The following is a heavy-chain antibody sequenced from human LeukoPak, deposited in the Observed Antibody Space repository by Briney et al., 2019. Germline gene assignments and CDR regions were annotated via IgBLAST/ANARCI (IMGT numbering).Heavy chain of an antibody. V-gene: IGHV1-18*01. CDR2: ISAYNGNT. CDR3: AAFKGGSSLRYYGMDV. D-gene: IGHD6-13*01. CDR1: GYTFTSYH. J-gene: IGHJ6*02. Sequence: GASVKVSCKASGYTFTSYHMHWVRQAPGQGLEWMGWISAYNGNTNYAQKLQGRVTMTTDTSTSTAYMELRSLRSDDTAVYYCAAFKGGSSLRYYGMDVWGQGTTVTVSS.